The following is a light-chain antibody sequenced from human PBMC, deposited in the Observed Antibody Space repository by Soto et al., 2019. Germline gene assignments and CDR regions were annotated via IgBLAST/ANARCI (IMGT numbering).Light chain of an antibody. J-gene: IGKJ5*01. CDR2: GAS. CDR1: QSVSSSY. CDR3: QQYNDWPPIT. V-gene: IGKV3-20*01. Sequence: EIVFTQSAGTVSLSPGERATLSCRASQSVSSSYLAWYQQKPGQAPRLLIYGASSRATGIPDRFSGSGSGTDFTLTISRLEPEDFAVYYCQQYNDWPPITFGQGTRLEIK.